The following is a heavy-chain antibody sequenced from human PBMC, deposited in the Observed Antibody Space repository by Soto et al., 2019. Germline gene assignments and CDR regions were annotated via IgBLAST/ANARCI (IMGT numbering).Heavy chain of an antibody. CDR2: IYYSGST. Sequence: QVQLQESGPGLVKPSETLSLTCTVTGGSISSYYWSWIRQLPGKGPEWIGYIYYSGSTNYNPSLKTRLTISLNTSNYQCALTPSSMTAAYTAVYYCTRHGEGYCSCASCYSHYYYGMAVWGQGTTVTVSS. CDR3: TRHGEGYCSCASCYSHYYYGMAV. J-gene: IGHJ6*02. D-gene: IGHD2-15*01. CDR1: GGSISSYY. V-gene: IGHV4-59*08.